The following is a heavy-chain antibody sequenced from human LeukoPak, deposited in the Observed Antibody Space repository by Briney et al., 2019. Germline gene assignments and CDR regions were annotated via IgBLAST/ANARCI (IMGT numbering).Heavy chain of an antibody. CDR2: ISGSGGST. D-gene: IGHD3-22*01. J-gene: IGHJ4*02. Sequence: PGGSLRLSCAASGFTFSSYAMSWVRQAPGKGLEWVSAISGSGGSTYCADSVKGRFTISRDNSKNTLYLQMNSLRAEDMAVYYCAKGSYYDSSGSFYFDYWGQGTLVTVSS. CDR3: AKGSYYDSSGSFYFDY. CDR1: GFTFSSYA. V-gene: IGHV3-23*01.